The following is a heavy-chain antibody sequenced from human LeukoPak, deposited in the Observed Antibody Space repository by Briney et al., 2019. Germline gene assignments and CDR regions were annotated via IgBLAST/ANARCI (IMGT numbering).Heavy chain of an antibody. CDR1: GFSFSSYG. D-gene: IGHD4-23*01. CDR3: AKDNYGGNSGGSWFDP. J-gene: IGHJ5*02. Sequence: GGSLRLSCAASGFSFSSYGMHWVRQAPGKGLEWVAFIRYDGSNKYYDGSNKYYADSVKGRFTVSRDNSKNTPYLQMNSLRAEDTAVYYCAKDNYGGNSGGSWFDPWGQGTLVTVSS. V-gene: IGHV3-30*02. CDR2: IRYDGSNKYYDGSNK.